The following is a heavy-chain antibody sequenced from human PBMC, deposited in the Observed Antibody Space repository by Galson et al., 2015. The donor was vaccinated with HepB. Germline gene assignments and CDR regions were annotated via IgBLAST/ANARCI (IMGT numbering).Heavy chain of an antibody. Sequence: SLRLSCAASGFTFSSYSVNWVRQAPGKGLEWVSSISSSSNYIYYADSVKGRFTISRDNAKSSLYLQMNSLRAEDTAVYYCARTYYYGSGTLDAFDIWGQGTMVTVSS. CDR2: ISSSSNYI. CDR1: GFTFSSYS. CDR3: ARTYYYGSGTLDAFDI. D-gene: IGHD3-10*01. J-gene: IGHJ3*02. V-gene: IGHV3-21*01.